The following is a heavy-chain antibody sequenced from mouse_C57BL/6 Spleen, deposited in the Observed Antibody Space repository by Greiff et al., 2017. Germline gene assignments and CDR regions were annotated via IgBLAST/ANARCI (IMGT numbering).Heavy chain of an antibody. CDR1: GYTFTSYW. CDR2: IHPNSGST. V-gene: IGHV1-64*01. J-gene: IGHJ3*01. CDR3: AGDSSGSFAY. Sequence: QVQLQQPGAELVKPGASVKLSCKASGYTFTSYWMHWVKQRPGQGLEWIGMIHPNSGSTNYNEKFKSKATLTVDKSSSTAYMQLSSLTAEDSAVYYCAGDSSGSFAYWGQGTLVTVSA. D-gene: IGHD3-2*02.